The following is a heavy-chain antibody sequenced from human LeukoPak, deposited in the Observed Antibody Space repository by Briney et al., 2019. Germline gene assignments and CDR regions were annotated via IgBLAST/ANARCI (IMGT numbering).Heavy chain of an antibody. J-gene: IGHJ4*02. Sequence: SETLSLTCTVSGTSFSSSTYYWGWIRQPPGKGLEWIGSIYYSGSTCYNPSLKSRVTMSVDTSKNQFSLKLSSVTAADTAVYYCARHAGGISATGTRPFDYWGQGTLVTVSS. V-gene: IGHV4-39*01. CDR2: IYYSGST. CDR1: GTSFSSSTYY. D-gene: IGHD6-13*01. CDR3: ARHAGGISATGTRPFDY.